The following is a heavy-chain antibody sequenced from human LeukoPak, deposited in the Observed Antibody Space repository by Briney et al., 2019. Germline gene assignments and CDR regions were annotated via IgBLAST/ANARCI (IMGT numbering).Heavy chain of an antibody. CDR1: GFTFSTYG. Sequence: GGSLRLSCAASGFTFSTYGMHWVRQAPGKGLEWVAFIRSDGSTKYFADSVKGRFTISRDNSKNSLYLQMNSLRAEDTAVYYCAKDQLLGGSYTFDYWGQGTLVTVSS. CDR2: IRSDGSTK. V-gene: IGHV3-30*02. J-gene: IGHJ4*02. CDR3: AKDQLLGGSYTFDY. D-gene: IGHD1-26*01.